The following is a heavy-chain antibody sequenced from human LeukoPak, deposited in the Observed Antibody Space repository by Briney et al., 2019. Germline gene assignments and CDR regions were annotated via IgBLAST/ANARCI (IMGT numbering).Heavy chain of an antibody. CDR2: LSNGSRTI. J-gene: IGHJ4*02. V-gene: IGHV3-48*01. CDR1: IFPFSSYS. D-gene: IGHD2-2*01. Sequence: GVCLRLFYAASIFPFSSYSMNGVSEARGKALEGGSYLSNGSRTIYYADAVKGRSPTPRDNAKSSLYLQMNSLRAEDTAVYYCARDTGSTSSYGSDYWGQGTLVTVSS. CDR3: ARDTGSTSSYGSDY.